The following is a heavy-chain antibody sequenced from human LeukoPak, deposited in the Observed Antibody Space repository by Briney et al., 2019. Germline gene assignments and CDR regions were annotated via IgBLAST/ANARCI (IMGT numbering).Heavy chain of an antibody. CDR2: INPNSGGT. J-gene: IGHJ4*02. V-gene: IGHV1-2*02. D-gene: IGHD3-22*01. CDR3: ARTDYYDSTVIDY. Sequence: ASVKVSCKASGGTFSSYAISWVRQAPGQGLEWMGWINPNSGGTNYAQKFQGRVTMTRDTSISTAYMELSRLRSDDTAVYYCARTDYYDSTVIDYWGQGTLVTVSS. CDR1: GGTFSSYA.